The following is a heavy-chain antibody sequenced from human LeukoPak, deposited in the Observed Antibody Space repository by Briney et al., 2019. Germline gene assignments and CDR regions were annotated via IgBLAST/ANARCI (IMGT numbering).Heavy chain of an antibody. V-gene: IGHV3-13*01. CDR2: IGTAGDT. Sequence: GGSLRLSCAASGFTFSDYDMHWVRQPTGKGLEWVAAIGTAGDTYYTGSVKGRFTISRENAKNSLYLQMNSLRAGDTAVYYCARVAKERVGGVYYFNYWGQGTLVTVSS. J-gene: IGHJ4*02. D-gene: IGHD1-1*01. CDR3: ARVAKERVGGVYYFNY. CDR1: GFTFSDYD.